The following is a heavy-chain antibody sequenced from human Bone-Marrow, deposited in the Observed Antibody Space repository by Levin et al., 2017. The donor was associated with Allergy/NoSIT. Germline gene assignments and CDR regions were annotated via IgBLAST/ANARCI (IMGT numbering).Heavy chain of an antibody. Sequence: GGSLRLSCAASGFTFSGSAMHWVRQASGKGLEWVGRIRSKANSYATAYAASVKGRFTISRDDSKNTAYLQMNSLKTEDTAVYYCTRPGYDSSGYYNWFDPWGQGTLVTVSS. CDR1: GFTFSGSA. V-gene: IGHV3-73*01. CDR3: TRPGYDSSGYYNWFDP. CDR2: IRSKANSYAT. D-gene: IGHD3-22*01. J-gene: IGHJ5*02.